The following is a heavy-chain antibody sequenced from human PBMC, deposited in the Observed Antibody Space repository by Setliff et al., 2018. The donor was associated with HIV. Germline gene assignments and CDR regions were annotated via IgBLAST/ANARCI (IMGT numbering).Heavy chain of an antibody. J-gene: IGHJ4*02. Sequence: TLSLTCAVYGGSFRGYYWSWIRQPPGKGLEWIGEINHSRSTNYNPSLKSRVTMSVDTPKNQFSLKVNSVTAADTTVYYCARGRHYSSSAPFGIDFWGQGTLVTVSS. CDR1: GGSFRGYY. CDR2: INHSRST. CDR3: ARGRHYSSSAPFGIDF. V-gene: IGHV4-34*01. D-gene: IGHD6-6*01.